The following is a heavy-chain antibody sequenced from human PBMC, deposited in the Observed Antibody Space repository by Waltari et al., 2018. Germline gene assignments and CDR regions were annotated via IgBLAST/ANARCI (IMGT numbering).Heavy chain of an antibody. CDR3: AGGDGGYYYYKMDV. V-gene: IGHV1-69*02. J-gene: IGHJ6*03. Sequence: QVQLVQAGAEAKKAGSSVRVSCRASGGPVHSASVNWVRQAPGKGLEWMGRIMPDISETKYAVKFQGRITITADKSTGTVYMELSSLRSDDTAVYYCAGGDGGYYYYKMDVWGQGTTVTVSS. CDR2: IMPDISET. D-gene: IGHD3-10*01. CDR1: GGPVHSAS.